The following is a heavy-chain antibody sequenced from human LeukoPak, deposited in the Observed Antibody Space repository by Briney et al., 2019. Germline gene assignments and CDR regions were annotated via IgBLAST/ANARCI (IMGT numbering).Heavy chain of an antibody. CDR3: AKQPGSVVDSSGSLSRH. CDR2: ISGSGAST. CDR1: GFTFSSYA. Sequence: GGSLRLSCAASGFTFSSYAMSWVRQAPGKGLEWVSTISGSGASTYYADSVKGRFTISRDNSKNTLYLQMNSLRAEDTAVYYCAKQPGSVVDSSGSLSRHWGQGTLVTVST. J-gene: IGHJ4*02. V-gene: IGHV3-23*01. D-gene: IGHD3-22*01.